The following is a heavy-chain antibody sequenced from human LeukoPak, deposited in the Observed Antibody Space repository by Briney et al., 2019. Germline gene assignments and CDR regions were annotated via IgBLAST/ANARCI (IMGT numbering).Heavy chain of an antibody. J-gene: IGHJ3*02. Sequence: GGSLRLACAATGFTFSSYSMNWVRQAPGKGLEWVSSMNSSRSYIYYADSVKGRFTISRDNAKNSLYLQMNSLRAEDTAVYYCARDAFDIWGQGTMVTAST. CDR3: ARDAFDI. V-gene: IGHV3-21*01. CDR1: GFTFSSYS. CDR2: MNSSRSYI.